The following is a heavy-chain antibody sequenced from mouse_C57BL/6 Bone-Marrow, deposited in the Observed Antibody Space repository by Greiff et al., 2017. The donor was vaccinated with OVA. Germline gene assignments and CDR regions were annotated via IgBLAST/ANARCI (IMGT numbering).Heavy chain of an antibody. Sequence: QVQLKESGAELVRPGTSVKVSCKASGYAFTNYLIEWVKQRPGQGLEWIGVINPGSGGTNYNEKFKGKATLTADKSSSTAYMQLSSLTSEDSAVYFCARATTGEVYWGQGTTLTVSS. D-gene: IGHD1-1*01. V-gene: IGHV1-54*01. J-gene: IGHJ2*01. CDR2: INPGSGGT. CDR3: ARATTGEVY. CDR1: GYAFTNYL.